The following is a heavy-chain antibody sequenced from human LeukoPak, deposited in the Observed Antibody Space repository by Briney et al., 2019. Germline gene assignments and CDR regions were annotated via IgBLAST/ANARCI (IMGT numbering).Heavy chain of an antibody. CDR1: EFTFSLYA. D-gene: IGHD2-2*01. Sequence: PGGSLRLSCAASEFTFSLYAMNWVRQAPGKGLEWVSYINDVSSDIHYADSVKGRFTISRDNAKNTLYLQMNSLRAKDTAVYYCARDTYQPGLIDCWGQGTLVTVSS. CDR3: ARDTYQPGLIDC. V-gene: IGHV3-21*05. CDR2: INDVSSDI. J-gene: IGHJ4*02.